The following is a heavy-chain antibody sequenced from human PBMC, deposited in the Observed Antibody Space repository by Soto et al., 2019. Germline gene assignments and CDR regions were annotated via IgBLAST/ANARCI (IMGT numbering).Heavy chain of an antibody. CDR2: IWYDGSNK. CDR3: ARSGMVLYYYGMDV. V-gene: IGHV3-33*01. Sequence: PGGSLRLSCAASGFTFSSYGMHWVRQAPGKGLEWVAVIWYDGSNKYYADSVKGRFTISRDNSENTLYLQMNSLRAEDTAVYYCARSGMVLYYYGMDVWGQGTTVTVSS. CDR1: GFTFSSYG. D-gene: IGHD2-8*01. J-gene: IGHJ6*02.